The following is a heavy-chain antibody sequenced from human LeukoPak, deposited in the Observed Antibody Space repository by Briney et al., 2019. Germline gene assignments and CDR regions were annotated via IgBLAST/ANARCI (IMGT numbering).Heavy chain of an antibody. V-gene: IGHV3-7*01. Sequence: PGGSLRLSCAASGFTFSTFWMSWVRQAPGKGLEWVANINQGGSEKYYVDSMKGRFTVSRDNAKNSLYLQMDSLRAEDTAVYYCARGGTLVSDYWGQGTLVTVSS. D-gene: IGHD1-1*01. CDR2: INQGGSEK. J-gene: IGHJ4*02. CDR3: ARGGTLVSDY. CDR1: GFTFSTFW.